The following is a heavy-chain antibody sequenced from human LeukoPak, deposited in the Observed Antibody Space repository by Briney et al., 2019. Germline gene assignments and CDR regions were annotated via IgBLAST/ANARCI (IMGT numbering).Heavy chain of an antibody. V-gene: IGHV4-38-2*02. CDR1: GASISGTDY. J-gene: IGHJ5*02. Sequence: SETLSLTCTVSGASISGTDYWGWIRQRPGKGLEWIGRIYHSGSTYYNPSLKSRVTISVDTSKNQFSLTLSSVTAADTAVCYCARLESAAAGNRWFDPWGQGILVTVSS. CDR3: ARLESAAAGNRWFDP. CDR2: IYHSGST. D-gene: IGHD6-13*01.